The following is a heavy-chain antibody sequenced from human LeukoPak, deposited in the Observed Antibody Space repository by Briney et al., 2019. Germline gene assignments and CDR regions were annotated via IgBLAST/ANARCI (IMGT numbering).Heavy chain of an antibody. CDR3: ARGGTSSSLAY. J-gene: IGHJ4*02. Sequence: GGSLGLSCAASGFTFSSYSMNWVRQAPGKGLEWVSYISSSSTISYADSVKGRFTISRDNANNSLYLQMNSLRDEDTAVYYCARGGTSSSLAYWGQGTLVTVSS. V-gene: IGHV3-48*02. D-gene: IGHD4-23*01. CDR1: GFTFSSYS. CDR2: ISSSSTI.